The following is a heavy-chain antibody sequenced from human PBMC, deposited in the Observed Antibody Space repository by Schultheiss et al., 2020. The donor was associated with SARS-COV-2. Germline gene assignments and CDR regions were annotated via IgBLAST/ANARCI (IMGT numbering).Heavy chain of an antibody. CDR1: GFTFSSYA. CDR3: ARDPYVPPASAAGTP. J-gene: IGHJ4*02. D-gene: IGHD6-13*01. CDR2: ISGSGGST. V-gene: IGHV3-23*01. Sequence: GGSLRLSCAASGFTFSSYAMSWVRQAPGKGLEWVSAISGSGGSTYYADSVKGRFTISRDNAKNSLYLQMNSLRAEDTAVYYCARDPYVPPASAAGTPWGQGTLVTVSS.